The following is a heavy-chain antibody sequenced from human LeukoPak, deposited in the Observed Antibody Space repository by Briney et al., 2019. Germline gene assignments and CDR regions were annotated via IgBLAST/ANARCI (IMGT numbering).Heavy chain of an antibody. V-gene: IGHV4-30-4*01. J-gene: IGHJ4*02. D-gene: IGHD3-10*01. CDR2: IYYSGST. CDR3: ARVTGGSGSYYSPLHYYFDY. Sequence: SQTLSLTCTVSGGSISSGDYYWSWIRQPPGKGLEWIGYIYYSGSTYYNPSLKSRVTISVDTSKNQFSLKLSSVTAADTAVYYCARVTGGSGSYYSPLHYYFDYWGQGTLVTVSS. CDR1: GGSISSGDYY.